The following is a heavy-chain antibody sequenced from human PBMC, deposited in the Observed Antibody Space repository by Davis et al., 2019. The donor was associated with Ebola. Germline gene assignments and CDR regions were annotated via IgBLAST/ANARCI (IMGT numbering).Heavy chain of an antibody. J-gene: IGHJ4*02. V-gene: IGHV1-8*03. D-gene: IGHD1-26*01. Sequence: ASVKVSCKASGYTFTSYDINWVRQATGQGLEWMGWMNPNSGNTGYAQKFQGRVTITADKSTSTAYMELSSLRSEDTAVYYCADNLGATDYWGQGTLVTVSS. CDR3: ADNLGATDY. CDR1: GYTFTSYD. CDR2: MNPNSGNT.